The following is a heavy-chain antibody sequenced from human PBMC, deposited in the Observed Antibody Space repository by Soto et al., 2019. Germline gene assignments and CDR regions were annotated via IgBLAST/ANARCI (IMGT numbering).Heavy chain of an antibody. Sequence: GGPLGLSWPPSGFTFRDYYMSWIRQAPGKGLEWVSYISSSGSTIYYADSVKGRFTISRDNAKNSLYLQMNSLRAEDTAVYYCARGELGGAFDIWGQGTMVTVSS. CDR3: ARGELGGAFDI. V-gene: IGHV3-11*01. CDR1: GFTFRDYY. J-gene: IGHJ3*02. CDR2: ISSSGSTI. D-gene: IGHD7-27*01.